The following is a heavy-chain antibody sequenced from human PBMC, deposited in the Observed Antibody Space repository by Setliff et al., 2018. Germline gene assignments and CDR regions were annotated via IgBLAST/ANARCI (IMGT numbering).Heavy chain of an antibody. D-gene: IGHD3-3*01. CDR1: GGSFSGYY. CDR3: ARTYNFWSGYFDY. Sequence: SETLSLTCAVDGGSFSGYYWSWIRQPPGKGLEWIGEINHSGSTNNNPSLKSRVTISVDTSKNQFSLKLSSVTAADTAVYYCARTYNFWSGYFDYWGQGTLVTVSS. J-gene: IGHJ4*02. V-gene: IGHV4-34*01. CDR2: INHSGST.